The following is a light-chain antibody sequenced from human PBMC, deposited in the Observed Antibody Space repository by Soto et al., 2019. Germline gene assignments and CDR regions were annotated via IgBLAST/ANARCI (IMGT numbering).Light chain of an antibody. V-gene: IGLV1-44*01. CDR3: AAWDDSLNGLL. J-gene: IGLJ3*02. Sequence: HSVLTQPPSASGTPGQVFTISCSGSNSNIGDNSVNWYQQLPGTAPKLLIYSDNRRPSGVPDRFSGSKSGTSASLAISGLQSEDEAEYYCAAWDDSLNGLLFGGGTKVTVL. CDR1: NSNIGDNS. CDR2: SDN.